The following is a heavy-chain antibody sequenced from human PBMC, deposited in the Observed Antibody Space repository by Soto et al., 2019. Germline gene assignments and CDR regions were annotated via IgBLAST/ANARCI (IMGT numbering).Heavy chain of an antibody. CDR2: ISGGGGST. J-gene: IGHJ4*02. CDR3: AKEKGYSSSWFAFDY. CDR1: GFTFSSYA. V-gene: IGHV3-23*01. D-gene: IGHD6-13*01. Sequence: EVQLLESGGGLVQPGGSLRLSCAASGFTFSSYAMSWVRQAPGKGRAWVSAISGGGGSTYYADSVKGRFTISRDNSKNTLYLQMNSMRAEDTAVYYCAKEKGYSSSWFAFDYGGQGTLVTVSS.